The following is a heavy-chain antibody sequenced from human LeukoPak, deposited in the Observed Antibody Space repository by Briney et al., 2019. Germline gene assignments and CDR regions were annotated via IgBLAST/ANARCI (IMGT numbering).Heavy chain of an antibody. J-gene: IGHJ4*02. CDR3: ARDGAKGYFDY. CDR1: GFTVSSNY. Sequence: GGPLRLSCAASGFTVSSNYMSWVRQAPGKGLEWVSVIYSGGSTYYADSVKGRFTISRDNSKNTLYLQMNSLRAEDTAVYYCARDGAKGYFDYWGQGTLVTVSS. V-gene: IGHV3-53*01. CDR2: IYSGGST. D-gene: IGHD1-26*01.